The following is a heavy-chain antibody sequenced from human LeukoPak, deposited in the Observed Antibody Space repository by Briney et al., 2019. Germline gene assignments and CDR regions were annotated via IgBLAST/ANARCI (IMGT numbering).Heavy chain of an antibody. V-gene: IGHV3-64*01. CDR2: ISSDGGST. CDR1: GFTFSNYA. CDR3: ARESRGLADY. D-gene: IGHD3-10*01. J-gene: IGHJ4*02. Sequence: PGGSLRLSCAASGFTFSNYAMHWVRQAPGKGLEYVSSISSDGGSTSYANSVKGRFTISRDNSKNTLFLQMGSLRAEDMAVYYCARESRGLADYWGQGTLVTVSS.